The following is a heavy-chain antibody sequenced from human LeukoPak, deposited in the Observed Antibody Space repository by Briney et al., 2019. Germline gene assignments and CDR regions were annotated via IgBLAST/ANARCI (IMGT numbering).Heavy chain of an antibody. CDR1: GGSFSGYY. J-gene: IGHJ6*02. CDR2: INHSGST. CDR3: AIEGYGDYAWDGMDV. Sequence: ASETLSLTCAVYGGSFSGYYWSWIRKPPGKGLEWIGEINHSGSTNYNPSLKSRVTISVDTSKNQFSLKLSSVTAADTAVYYCAIEGYGDYAWDGMDVWGQGTTVTVSS. V-gene: IGHV4-34*01. D-gene: IGHD4-17*01.